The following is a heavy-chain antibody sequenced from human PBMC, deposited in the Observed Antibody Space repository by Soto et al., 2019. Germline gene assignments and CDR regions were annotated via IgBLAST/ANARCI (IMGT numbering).Heavy chain of an antibody. CDR3: ASHPTAITVAAHAPYDY. CDR1: GFTFSSYA. J-gene: IGHJ4*02. CDR2: ISYDGSNK. D-gene: IGHD6-19*01. Sequence: GGALRVSCAASGFTFSSYAIHWVRQAPGKGLESVAVISYDGSNKYYADSVKGRFTSSRDNSKKTLYLQMNSLRVEDTAVYYCASHPTAITVAAHAPYDYWGKGTLVTVSS. V-gene: IGHV3-30*14.